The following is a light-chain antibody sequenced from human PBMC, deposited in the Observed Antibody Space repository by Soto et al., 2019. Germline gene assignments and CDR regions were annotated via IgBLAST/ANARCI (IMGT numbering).Light chain of an antibody. CDR1: SSDVGGYNS. J-gene: IGLJ1*01. CDR2: EVS. CDR3: NSYRHSTTLV. V-gene: IGLV2-14*01. Sequence: QSVLTQPASVSGSPGQSITISCTGTSSDVGGYNSVSWFQQHPSKAPKLIIYEVSHRPSGVSIRFSGSKSGNTASLTISGLQAEAEADYYCNSYRHSTTLVFGTGTKVTVL.